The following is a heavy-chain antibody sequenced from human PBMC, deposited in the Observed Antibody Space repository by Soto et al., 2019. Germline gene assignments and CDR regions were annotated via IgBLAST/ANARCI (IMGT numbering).Heavy chain of an antibody. V-gene: IGHV4-34*01. D-gene: IGHD3-3*01. CDR3: ARHHYDFWSGYYSAFDY. Sequence: PSETLSLTCAVYGGSFSGYYWSWIRQPPGKGLEWIGEINHSGSTNYNPSLKSRVTISVDTSKNQFSLKLSSVTAADTAVYYCARHHYDFWSGYYSAFDYWGQGTLVTVYS. CDR2: INHSGST. CDR1: GGSFSGYY. J-gene: IGHJ4*02.